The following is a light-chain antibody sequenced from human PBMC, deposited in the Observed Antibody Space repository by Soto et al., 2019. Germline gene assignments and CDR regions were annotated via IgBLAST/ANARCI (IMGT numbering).Light chain of an antibody. V-gene: IGKV3-15*01. CDR1: QSLSSN. J-gene: IGKJ4*01. CDR2: GAS. Sequence: EIVMTQSRATLSVSLGERATLSCRASQSLSSNLAWYQQKPGQAPRLLIYGASTRATGIPARFSGSGSGTEFTLTISSLQSEDFTVYYCQQYNNWPLTFGGGTKVDIK. CDR3: QQYNNWPLT.